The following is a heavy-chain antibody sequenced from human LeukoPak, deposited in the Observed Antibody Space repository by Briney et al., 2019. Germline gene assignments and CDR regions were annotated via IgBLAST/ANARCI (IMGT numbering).Heavy chain of an antibody. Sequence: PSETLSLTCTVSGGSISSYYWNWIRQPAGKGLEWIGRIYTGGSTNCNPSLKSRVTMSVDTSKNQFSLKLSSVTAADTAMYYCAIDISGLNFDYWGQGTLVTVSS. CDR1: GGSISSYY. V-gene: IGHV4-4*07. J-gene: IGHJ4*02. D-gene: IGHD3-22*01. CDR2: IYTGGST. CDR3: AIDISGLNFDY.